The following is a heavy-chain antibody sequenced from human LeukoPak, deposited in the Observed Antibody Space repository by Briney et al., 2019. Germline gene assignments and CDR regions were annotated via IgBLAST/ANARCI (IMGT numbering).Heavy chain of an antibody. J-gene: IGHJ4*02. CDR1: GFTFSSYA. CDR3: ARGRIAAAGSFDY. Sequence: GGSLRLSCAASGFTFSSYAMSWVRQAPGKGLEWVSYISATGGTIYYADSVKGRFTISRDNAKNSLYLQMNSLRAEDTAVYYCARGRIAAAGSFDYWGQGTLVTVSS. V-gene: IGHV3-48*04. D-gene: IGHD6-13*01. CDR2: ISATGGTI.